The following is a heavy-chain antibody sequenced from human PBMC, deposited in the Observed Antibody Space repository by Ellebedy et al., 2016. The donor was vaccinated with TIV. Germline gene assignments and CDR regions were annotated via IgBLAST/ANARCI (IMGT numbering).Heavy chain of an antibody. D-gene: IGHD2-2*01. Sequence: PGGSLRLSCAASGFTFSIHAMGWVRQAPGKGLEWVSSAGGSDGSTFYADSVRGRFTISRDNAKNTLYLQMNSLRAEDTAVYYCAKREDCSANSCLLRDWGQGTLVTVSS. J-gene: IGHJ1*01. V-gene: IGHV3-23*01. CDR3: AKREDCSANSCLLRD. CDR1: GFTFSIHA. CDR2: AGGSDGST.